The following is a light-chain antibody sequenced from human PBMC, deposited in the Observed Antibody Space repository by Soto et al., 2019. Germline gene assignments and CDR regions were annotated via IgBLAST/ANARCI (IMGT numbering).Light chain of an antibody. CDR2: WAS. J-gene: IGKJ5*01. CDR1: QSVLYSSNNKNY. CDR3: QQYSSTPSIP. V-gene: IGKV4-1*01. Sequence: TQASDSRGLSLGESSTSSCESSQSVLYSSNNKNYLAWYQQKPGQPPKLLIYWASTRESGVPDRFSGSGSGTDFTLTISSLQAEDVAVYYCQQYSSTPSIPFGHGARPAIK.